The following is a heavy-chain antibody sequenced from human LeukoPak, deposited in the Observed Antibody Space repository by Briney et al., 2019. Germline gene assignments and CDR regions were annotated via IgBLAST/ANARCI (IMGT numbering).Heavy chain of an antibody. V-gene: IGHV3-30*03. Sequence: GRSLRLSCAASGFTFSSYGMHWVRQAPGKGLEWVAVITNDGNYEKYADAVRGRFTISRDNSENTLYLQMNSLSAEDTAVYYCARDSITGDNSLDFWGRGTLVTVSS. CDR3: ARDSITGDNSLDF. CDR1: GFTFSSYG. CDR2: ITNDGNYE. J-gene: IGHJ4*02. D-gene: IGHD7-27*01.